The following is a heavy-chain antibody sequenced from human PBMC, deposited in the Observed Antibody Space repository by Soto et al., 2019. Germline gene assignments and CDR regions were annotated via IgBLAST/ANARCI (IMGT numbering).Heavy chain of an antibody. CDR2: IYYSGST. CDR3: ARHRVVVVVAAAEDWFDP. J-gene: IGHJ5*02. D-gene: IGHD2-15*01. V-gene: IGHV4-39*01. Sequence: QLQLQESGPGLVKPSETLSLTCTVSGGSISSSSYYWGWIRQPPGKGLEWIGSIYYSGSTYYNPSLKSRVTISVDTSKNQFSLKLSSVTAADTAVYYCARHRVVVVVAAAEDWFDPWGQGTLVTVSS. CDR1: GGSISSSSYY.